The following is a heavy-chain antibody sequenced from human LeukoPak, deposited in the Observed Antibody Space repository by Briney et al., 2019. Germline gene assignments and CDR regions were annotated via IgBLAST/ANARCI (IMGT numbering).Heavy chain of an antibody. CDR2: IYHSGST. J-gene: IGHJ5*02. V-gene: IGHV4-38-2*02. D-gene: IGHD3-16*01. CDR3: ARVGGHTNWFDP. CDR1: GYSISSGYY. Sequence: SETLSLTCTVSGYSISSGYYWGWIRQPPGKGLEWIGSIYHSGSTYYNPPLKSRVTISVDTSKNQFSLKLSSVAAADTAVYYCARVGGHTNWFDPWGQGTLVTVSS.